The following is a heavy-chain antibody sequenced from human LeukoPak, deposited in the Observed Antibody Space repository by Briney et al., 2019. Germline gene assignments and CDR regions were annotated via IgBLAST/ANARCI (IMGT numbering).Heavy chain of an antibody. V-gene: IGHV3-7*01. CDR1: GFTFSSYW. CDR2: IKQDGREK. CDR3: AGDKTTGGWYEFDY. D-gene: IGHD6-19*01. J-gene: IGHJ4*02. Sequence: GGSLRLSCAASGFTFSSYWMSWVRQAPGKGLEWVANIKQDGREKYYVDSVKGRFTISRDNAKNSLYLQMNSLRAVDTAVYYCAGDKTTGGWYEFDYWGQGTLVTVSS.